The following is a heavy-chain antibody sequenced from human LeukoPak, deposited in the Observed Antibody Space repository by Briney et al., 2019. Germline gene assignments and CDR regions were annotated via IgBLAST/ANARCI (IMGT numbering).Heavy chain of an antibody. CDR3: ARESGCCSSTSCYGPFYYYYYMDV. J-gene: IGHJ6*03. Sequence: SETLSLTCTVSGGSISSYYWSWIRQPAGKGLEWIGRIYTSGSTNYNPSLKSRVTMSVDTSKNQFSLKLSSVTAADTAVYYCARESGCCSSTSCYGPFYYYYYMDVWGKGTTVTVSS. V-gene: IGHV4-4*07. CDR1: GGSISSYY. D-gene: IGHD2-2*01. CDR2: IYTSGST.